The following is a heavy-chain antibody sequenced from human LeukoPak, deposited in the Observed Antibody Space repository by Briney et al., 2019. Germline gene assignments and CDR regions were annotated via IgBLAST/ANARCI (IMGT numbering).Heavy chain of an antibody. V-gene: IGHV3-30*04. CDR2: ISYDGSNK. J-gene: IGHJ6*03. CDR3: AKLLVRYYYYMDV. Sequence: GGSLRLSCAASGFTFSSYAMHWVRQAPGKGLEWVAVISYDGSNKYYADSVKGRFTISRDNSKNTLYLQMNSLRAEETAVYYCAKLLVRYYYYMDVWGKGTTVTVSS. CDR1: GFTFSSYA. D-gene: IGHD6-6*01.